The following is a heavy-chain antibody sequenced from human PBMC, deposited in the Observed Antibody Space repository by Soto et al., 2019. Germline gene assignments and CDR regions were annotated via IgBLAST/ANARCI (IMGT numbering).Heavy chain of an antibody. CDR3: ARDSELAGRSDWYFDL. CDR2: IYTIGST. CDR1: GVSIISYY. Sequence: QVQLQESGPGLVKPSETLSLTCTVSGVSIISYYWSWIRQPAGKGLECIVRIYTIGSTNYNPSLNCRVAMAVDTSKNQLSLKLSAVPAADTAVYYCARDSELAGRSDWYFDLGGRGTLVTVSS. J-gene: IGHJ2*01. D-gene: IGHD1-26*01. V-gene: IGHV4-4*07.